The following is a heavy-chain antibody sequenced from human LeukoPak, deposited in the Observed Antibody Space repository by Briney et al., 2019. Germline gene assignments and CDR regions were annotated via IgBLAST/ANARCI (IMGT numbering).Heavy chain of an antibody. CDR2: FDPEDGET. J-gene: IGHJ1*01. Sequence: ASVKVSCKVSGYTLTELSMHWVRQAPGKGLEWMGGFDPEDGETIYAQKFQGRVTMTEDTSTDTAYMELSSLRSEDTAVYHCATAWYCSGGSCYSGYFQHWGQGTLVTVSS. CDR3: ATAWYCSGGSCYSGYFQH. CDR1: GYTLTELS. V-gene: IGHV1-24*01. D-gene: IGHD2-15*01.